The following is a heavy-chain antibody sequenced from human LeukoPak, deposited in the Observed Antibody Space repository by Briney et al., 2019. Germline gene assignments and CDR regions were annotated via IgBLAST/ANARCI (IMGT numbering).Heavy chain of an antibody. J-gene: IGHJ5*02. Sequence: ASVKVSCKASGYTFTSYGISWERQAPGQGLEWMGWISAYNGNTNYAQKLQGRVTMTTDTSTSTAYMELRSLRSDDTAVYYCARQGGYCSSTSCPNWFDPWGQGTLVTVSS. CDR2: ISAYNGNT. CDR3: ARQGGYCSSTSCPNWFDP. CDR1: GYTFTSYG. V-gene: IGHV1-18*01. D-gene: IGHD2-2*01.